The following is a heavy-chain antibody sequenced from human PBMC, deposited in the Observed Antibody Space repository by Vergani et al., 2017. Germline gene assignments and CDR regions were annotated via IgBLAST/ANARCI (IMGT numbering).Heavy chain of an antibody. CDR3: ARDGLYDLWSGEGPTGYYYYYYMDV. D-gene: IGHD3-3*01. J-gene: IGHJ6*03. Sequence: QVQLVESGGGVVQPGRSLRLSCAASGFTFSSYAMHWVRQAPGKGLEWVAVISYDGSNKYYADSVKGRFTISRDNSKNTLYLQMNSLRAEDTAVCYCARDGLYDLWSGEGPTGYYYYYYMDVWGKGTTVTVSS. CDR2: ISYDGSNK. CDR1: GFTFSSYA. V-gene: IGHV3-30-3*01.